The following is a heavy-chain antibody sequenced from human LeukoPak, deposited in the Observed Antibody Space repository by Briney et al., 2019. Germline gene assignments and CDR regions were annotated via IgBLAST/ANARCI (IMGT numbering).Heavy chain of an antibody. V-gene: IGHV3-43D*03. J-gene: IGHJ4*02. CDR3: AKALRDYYDSCGYYQGFDY. CDR1: GFTFDDYA. CDR2: ISWDGGST. Sequence: GGSLRLSCAASGFTFDDYAMHWVRQAPGKGLEWDSLISWDGGSTYYADSVKGRFTISRDNSKNSLYLQMNSLRAEDTALYYCAKALRDYYDSCGYYQGFDYWGQGTLVTVSS. D-gene: IGHD3-22*01.